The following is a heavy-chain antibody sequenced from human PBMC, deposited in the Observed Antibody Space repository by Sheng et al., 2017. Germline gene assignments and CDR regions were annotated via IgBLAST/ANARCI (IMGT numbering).Heavy chain of an antibody. Sequence: QLQLQESGPGLVKPSETLSLTCTVSGGSISSSSYYWGWIRQPPGKGLEWIGSIYYSGSTYYNPSLKSRVTISVDTSKNXFSLKLSSVTTTDTAVYYCARQGSGYYLSEYFQHWGQGTLVTVSS. V-gene: IGHV4-39*01. CDR1: GGSISSSSYY. J-gene: IGHJ1*01. CDR2: IYYSGST. CDR3: ARQGSGYYLSEYFQH. D-gene: IGHD3-22*01.